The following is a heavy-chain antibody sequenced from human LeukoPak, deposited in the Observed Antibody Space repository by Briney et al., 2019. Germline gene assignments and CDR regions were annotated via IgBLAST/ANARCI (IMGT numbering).Heavy chain of an antibody. CDR3: AKGGRMVRGVTYYYYYYMDV. J-gene: IGHJ6*03. V-gene: IGHV3-23*01. Sequence: GGSLTLSCAASGFTFSSYAMSWVRQAPGKGLEWVSAISGSGGSTYYADSVKGRFTISRDNSKNTLYLQMNSLRAEDTAVYYCAKGGRMVRGVTYYYYYYMDVWGKGTTVTVSS. CDR2: ISGSGGST. D-gene: IGHD3-10*01. CDR1: GFTFSSYA.